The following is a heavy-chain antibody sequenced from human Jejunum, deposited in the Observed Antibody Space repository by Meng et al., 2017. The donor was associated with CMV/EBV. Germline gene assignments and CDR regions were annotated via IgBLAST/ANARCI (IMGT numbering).Heavy chain of an antibody. D-gene: IGHD2-2*01. CDR1: XGXIRTYS. CDR2: ISSSGST. CDR3: ARDLPGVGVDY. V-gene: IGHV4-4*07. J-gene: IGHJ4*02. Sequence: PSDXLSLTCSGSXGXIRTYSWTWIGQPAGKGLEWIGRISSSGSTNYNPSLNSRVTMSVDTSKNHFSLRLSSVTAADTAVYYCARDLPGVGVDYWGQGTLVTVSS.